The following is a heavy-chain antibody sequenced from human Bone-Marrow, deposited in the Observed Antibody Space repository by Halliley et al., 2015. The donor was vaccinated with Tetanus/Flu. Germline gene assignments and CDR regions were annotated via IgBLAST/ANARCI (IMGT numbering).Heavy chain of an antibody. CDR3: AKGEEQWRTHATPEK. V-gene: IGHV3-66*01. D-gene: IGHD6-19*01. Sequence: SFFYGGGSPYYADSVKGRFPISRENSNNTVYLQLNSLRVEDTAVYYCAKGEEQWRTHATPEKWGQGTLVTVSS. J-gene: IGHJ4*02. CDR2: FYGGGSP.